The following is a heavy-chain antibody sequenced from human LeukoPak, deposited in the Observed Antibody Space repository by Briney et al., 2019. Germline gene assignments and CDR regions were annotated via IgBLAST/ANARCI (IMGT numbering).Heavy chain of an antibody. CDR1: GYTFTSYD. CDR3: ARVYSSSWYYYYGMDV. CDR2: MNPNSGNT. V-gene: IGHV1-8*01. J-gene: IGHJ6*02. Sequence: ASVKVSCKASGYTFTSYDINWVRQATGQGLEWMGWMNPNSGNTGYAQKFQGRVTMTRNTSISTAYMELSSLRSEDTAVYYCARVYSSSWYYYYGMDVWDQGTTVTVSS. D-gene: IGHD6-13*01.